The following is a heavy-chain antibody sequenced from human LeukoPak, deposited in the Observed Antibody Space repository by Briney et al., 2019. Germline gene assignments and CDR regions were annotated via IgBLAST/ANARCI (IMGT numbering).Heavy chain of an antibody. V-gene: IGHV4-38-2*02. CDR1: GYSITSGYF. J-gene: IGHJ4*02. CDR2: IWHSGNT. Sequence: PSETLSLTCTVSGYSITSGYFWGWIRPPPGRGLEWIGSIWHSGNTYYNPSLKSRVTISLDTSKNQISLRLSSVTAADTAVYYCARGSGSDSWGQGTLVTVSS. CDR3: ARGSGSDS. D-gene: IGHD6-19*01.